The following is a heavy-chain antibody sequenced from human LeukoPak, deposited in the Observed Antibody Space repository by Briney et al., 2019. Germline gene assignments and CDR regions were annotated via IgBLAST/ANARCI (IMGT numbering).Heavy chain of an antibody. V-gene: IGHV3-33*01. D-gene: IGHD1-26*01. CDR1: GFTFSNYS. CDR2: IWYDGSNK. Sequence: PGGSLRLSCAASGFTFSNYSMHWVRHAPGKGLEWVAVIWYDGSNKYYADSLKGRFTISRDNSKNTLYLQMNSLRAEDTAVYYCASSDPIDYWGQGTLVTVSS. J-gene: IGHJ4*02. CDR3: ASSDPIDY.